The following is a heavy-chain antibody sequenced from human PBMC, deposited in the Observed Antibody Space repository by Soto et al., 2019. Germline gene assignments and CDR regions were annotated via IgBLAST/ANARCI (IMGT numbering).Heavy chain of an antibody. CDR3: ARRASRGYSYGYDCYYGMDV. V-gene: IGHV5-51*01. CDR1: GYSFTSYW. CDR2: IYPGDSDT. Sequence: GESLKISCKGSGYSFTSYWIGWVCQMPGKGLEWMGIIYPGDSDTRYSPSFQGQVTISADKSISTAYLQWSSLKASDTAMYYCARRASRGYSYGYDCYYGMDVWGQGTTVTVSS. J-gene: IGHJ6*02. D-gene: IGHD5-18*01.